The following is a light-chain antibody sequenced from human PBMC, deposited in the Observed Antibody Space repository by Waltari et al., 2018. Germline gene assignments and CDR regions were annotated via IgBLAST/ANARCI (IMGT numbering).Light chain of an antibody. V-gene: IGKV2-28*01. CDR3: MQGLQIPDT. J-gene: IGKJ5*01. CDR2: LAS. CDR1: QSLLHSNGYNY. Sequence: DIVMTQSPLSLPVTPGEPASISCRSSQSLLHSNGYNYLDWYVKKPGQSPQLLIYLASKRASGVPDRFIGSGSGTDFTLKISRVEAEDVGIYYCMQGLQIPDTFGQGTRLEIK.